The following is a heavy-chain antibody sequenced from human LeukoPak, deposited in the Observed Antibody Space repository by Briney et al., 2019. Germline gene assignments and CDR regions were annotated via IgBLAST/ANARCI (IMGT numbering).Heavy chain of an antibody. CDR2: FDPEDGET. CDR1: GYTLTELS. D-gene: IGHD3-22*01. CDR3: ATRRHYDSSGYYYVRGAFDI. Sequence: ASVRVSCKVSGYTLTELSRHWVRQAPGKGVQWMGRFDPEDGETIYAQKFQGRFTMPEDTSTDTAYMELSSLRSEDTAVYYCATRRHYDSSGYYYVRGAFDIWGQGTMVTVSS. V-gene: IGHV1-24*01. J-gene: IGHJ3*02.